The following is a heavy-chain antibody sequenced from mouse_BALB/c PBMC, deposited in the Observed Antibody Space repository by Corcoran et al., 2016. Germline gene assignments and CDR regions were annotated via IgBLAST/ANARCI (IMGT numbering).Heavy chain of an antibody. CDR1: GYSFPSYY. V-gene: IGHV1-66*01. D-gene: IGHD1-3*01. CDR3: ARFKGAMDY. J-gene: IGHJ4*01. CDR2: IFPGSGNT. Sequence: QVQLQQSGPELVKPGASVKISCKASGYSFPSYYIHWVKQRPGQGLEWIGWIFPGSGNTKYNEKFKGKATLTADTSSSTAYMQLSSLTSEDSAVYFCARFKGAMDYWGQGTSVTVSS.